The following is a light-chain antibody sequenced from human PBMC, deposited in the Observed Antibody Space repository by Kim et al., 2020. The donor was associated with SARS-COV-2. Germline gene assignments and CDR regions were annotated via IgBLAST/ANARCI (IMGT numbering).Light chain of an antibody. V-gene: IGKV3-20*01. CDR1: QSVSSSY. CDR2: GAS. J-gene: IGKJ1*01. Sequence: SPGERATLSCRASQSVSSSYLAWYQQKPGQAPRLLIYGASSRATGIPDRFSGSGSGTDFTLTISRLEPEDFAVYYYQQYGSSPWTFGQGTKVDIK. CDR3: QQYGSSPWT.